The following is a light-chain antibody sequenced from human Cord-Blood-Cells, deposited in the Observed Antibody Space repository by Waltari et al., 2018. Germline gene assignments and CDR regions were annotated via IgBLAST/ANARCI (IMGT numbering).Light chain of an antibody. V-gene: IGKV1-39*01. CDR1: QSISSS. CDR2: AAS. J-gene: IGKJ5*01. Sequence: DIQITKSPSYLSAYVGDRVTITCRESQSISSSLNLYQQKPVKAPKLLIYAASSLQSGVPSRFSCSGSGTDFTLTISSLQPEDFATYYCQQSYSTPVTFGQGTRLEIK. CDR3: QQSYSTPVT.